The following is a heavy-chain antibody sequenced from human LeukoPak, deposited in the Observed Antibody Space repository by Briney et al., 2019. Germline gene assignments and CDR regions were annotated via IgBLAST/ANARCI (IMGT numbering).Heavy chain of an antibody. Sequence: GGSLRLSCAASGFTFDDYAMHWVRQAPGKGLEWVSGISWNSGSIGYADSVKGRFTISRDNAKNSLYLQMNSLRAEDTALYYCAKDRRGYSYGLFDYWGQGTLVTVSS. V-gene: IGHV3-9*01. CDR2: ISWNSGSI. CDR3: AKDRRGYSYGLFDY. CDR1: GFTFDDYA. J-gene: IGHJ4*02. D-gene: IGHD5-18*01.